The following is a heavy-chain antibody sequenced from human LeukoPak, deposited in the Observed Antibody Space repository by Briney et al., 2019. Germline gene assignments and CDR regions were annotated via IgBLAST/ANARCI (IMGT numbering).Heavy chain of an antibody. D-gene: IGHD6-13*01. CDR3: ARDSGGSSWYQGSDAFDI. Sequence: ASVKVSCKASGYTFTGYYMHWVRQAPGQGLEWMGWINPNSGGTNYAQKFQGRVTMTRDTSISTAYMELSRLRSDDTAVYYCARDSGGSSWYQGSDAFDIWGQGTMVTVSS. J-gene: IGHJ3*02. CDR2: INPNSGGT. CDR1: GYTFTGYY. V-gene: IGHV1-2*02.